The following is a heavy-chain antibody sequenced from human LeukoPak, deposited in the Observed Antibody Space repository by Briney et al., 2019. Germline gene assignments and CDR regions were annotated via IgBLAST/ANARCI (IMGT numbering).Heavy chain of an antibody. CDR3: ARDFTAAPGDY. V-gene: IGHV4-38-2*02. Sequence: SETLSLTCTVSGYSISSGYYWGWIRQPPGKGLEWIGSIYHSGRTFYNPSLKSRVTISVDTSKNQFSLKLSSVTAADTAVYYCARDFTAAPGDYWGQGTLVTVSS. CDR1: GYSISSGYY. J-gene: IGHJ4*02. CDR2: IYHSGRT. D-gene: IGHD6-13*01.